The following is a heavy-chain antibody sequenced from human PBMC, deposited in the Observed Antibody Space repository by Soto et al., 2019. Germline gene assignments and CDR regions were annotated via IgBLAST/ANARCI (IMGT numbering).Heavy chain of an antibody. Sequence: GGSLRLSCAASGFTFSDYWMHWVRQAPGKGLEWVSRIKRDGSTTNYADSVKGRFTISRDNAKSTLYLQMNSLRAEDTAVYYCLCRNCRGGSCYGDFWCKGTLVTVFS. CDR3: LCRNCRGGSCYGDF. J-gene: IGHJ4*02. D-gene: IGHD2-15*01. V-gene: IGHV3-74*01. CDR2: IKRDGSTT. CDR1: GFTFSDYW.